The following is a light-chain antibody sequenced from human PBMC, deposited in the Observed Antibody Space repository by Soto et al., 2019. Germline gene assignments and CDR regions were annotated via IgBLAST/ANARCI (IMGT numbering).Light chain of an antibody. Sequence: ESVMTPTPLSSPVTLGQAASISCRSSQSLLHSDGNTYLSWFQQRPGQPPRLLIYKVSDRFSGVPDRFSGSGAGTDFTLTISRVEAEDVGIYYCMQATQSHWTFGQGTKVDIK. CDR3: MQATQSHWT. CDR1: QSLLHSDGNTY. J-gene: IGKJ1*01. CDR2: KVS. V-gene: IGKV2-24*01.